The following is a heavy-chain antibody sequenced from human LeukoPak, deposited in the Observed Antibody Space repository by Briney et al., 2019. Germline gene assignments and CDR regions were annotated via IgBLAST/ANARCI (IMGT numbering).Heavy chain of an antibody. CDR2: IYYSGST. V-gene: IGHV4-59*08. Sequence: SETLSLTCTVSGGSISSYYWSWIRQPPGKGLEWIGYIYYSGSTNYNPSLKSRVTISVDTSKNQFSLKLSSVTAADTAVYYCARHSPLRYLGPISIDFDYWGQGTLVTVSS. D-gene: IGHD3-9*01. CDR1: GGSISSYY. CDR3: ARHSPLRYLGPISIDFDY. J-gene: IGHJ4*02.